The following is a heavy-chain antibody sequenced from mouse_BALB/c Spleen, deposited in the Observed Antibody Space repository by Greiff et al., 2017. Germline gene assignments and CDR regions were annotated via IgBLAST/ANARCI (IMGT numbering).Heavy chain of an antibody. J-gene: IGHJ2*01. Sequence: EVKVVESGGGLVQPGGSLKLSCAASGFTFSSYGMSWVRQTPDKRLELVATINSNGGSTYYPDSVKGRFTISRDNAKNTLYLQMSSLKSEDTAMYYCERAPYGYDVGYYFDYWGQGTTLTVSS. CDR2: INSNGGST. D-gene: IGHD2-2*01. CDR3: ERAPYGYDVGYYFDY. V-gene: IGHV5-6-3*01. CDR1: GFTFSSYG.